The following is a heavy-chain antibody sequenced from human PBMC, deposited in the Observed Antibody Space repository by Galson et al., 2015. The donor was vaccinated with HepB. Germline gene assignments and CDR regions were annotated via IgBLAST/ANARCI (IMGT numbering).Heavy chain of an antibody. D-gene: IGHD4-17*01. CDR2: ISSSSSYT. CDR1: GFTFSNYY. J-gene: IGHJ4*01. Sequence: SLRLSCAASGFTFSNYYMSWIRQAPGKGLEWVSYISSSSSYTNYADSVKGRFTISRDNAKNSLYLQMSSLRAEDTAVYYCARHRSHYGDSLYYFDNWGQGILVTVSS. CDR3: ARHRSHYGDSLYYFDN. V-gene: IGHV3-11*06.